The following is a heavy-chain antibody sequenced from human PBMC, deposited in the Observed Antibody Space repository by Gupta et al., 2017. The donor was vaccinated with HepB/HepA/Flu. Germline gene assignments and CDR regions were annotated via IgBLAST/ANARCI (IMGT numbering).Heavy chain of an antibody. Sequence: EVQLVESGGGLVKPGRSLRLSCTALGFTFGDYAMSWFRQAPGKGLEWVGFIRSKAYGGTTEYAASVKGRFTISRDDSKSIAYLQMNSLKTEDTAVYYCTTSGVYCGSTSCYGDYFDYWGQGTLVTVSS. J-gene: IGHJ4*02. CDR1: GFTFGDYA. D-gene: IGHD2-2*01. V-gene: IGHV3-49*05. CDR2: IRSKAYGGTT. CDR3: TTSGVYCGSTSCYGDYFDY.